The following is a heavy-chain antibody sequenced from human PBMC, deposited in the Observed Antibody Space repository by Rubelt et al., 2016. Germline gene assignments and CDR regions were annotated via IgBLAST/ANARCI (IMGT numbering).Heavy chain of an antibody. J-gene: IGHJ3*02. CDR2: IKKDGSEK. Sequence: EVQLVESGGGLVQPGGSLRLSCAASGFTFSSYWMSWVRQAPGKGLEWVANIKKDGSEKYVVDSVKGRFTISRDNAKNSLYLQMNSLRAEDTAVYYCARGKCSSTSCYRIDAFDIWGQGTMVTVSS. V-gene: IGHV3-7*01. CDR3: ARGKCSSTSCYRIDAFDI. D-gene: IGHD2-2*02. CDR1: GFTFSSYW.